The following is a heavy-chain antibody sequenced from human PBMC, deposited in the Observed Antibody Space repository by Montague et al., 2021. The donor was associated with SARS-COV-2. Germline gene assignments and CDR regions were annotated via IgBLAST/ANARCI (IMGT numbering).Heavy chain of an antibody. CDR1: GDSINSSNYY. V-gene: IGHV4-39*02. J-gene: IGHJ5*02. Sequence: SETLSLTCTVSGDSINSSNYYCGWIRQPPGKGLEWIGSIYYSGNTYYNPSLKSRVTLSVDTSKNHFTLKLNSVAAADAAVYFCARLRRSGGAAFYWFDPWGQGTLVTVSS. CDR3: ARLRRSGGAAFYWFDP. D-gene: IGHD2-15*01. CDR2: IYYSGNT.